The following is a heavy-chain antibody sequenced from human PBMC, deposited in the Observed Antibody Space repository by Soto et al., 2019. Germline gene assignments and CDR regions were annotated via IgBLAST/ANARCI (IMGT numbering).Heavy chain of an antibody. J-gene: IGHJ5*02. CDR1: GFTFSSYG. CDR3: AKGDCISTSCYPFDP. V-gene: IGHV3-30*18. Sequence: QVQLVESEGGVVQPGRSLRLSCAASGFTFSSYGMHWVRQAPGKGLEWVAVISYDGSNKYYADSVKGRFTISRDNSKNTLYLQMNSLRAEDTAVYYCAKGDCISTSCYPFDPWGQGTLVTVSS. CDR2: ISYDGSNK. D-gene: IGHD2-2*01.